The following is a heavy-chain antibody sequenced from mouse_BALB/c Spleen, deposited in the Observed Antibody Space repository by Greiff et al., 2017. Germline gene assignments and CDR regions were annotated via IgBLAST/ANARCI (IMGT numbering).Heavy chain of an antibody. D-gene: IGHD1-1*01. CDR1: GFTFSDFY. J-gene: IGHJ3*01. Sequence: EVHLVESGGGLVQPGGSLRLSCATSGFTFSDFYMEWVRQPPGKRLEWIAASRNKANDYTTEYSASVMGRFIVSRDTSKSILYLQMNALRAEDTAIYYWARDAGYDGSSIDYWGQGTLVTVSA. CDR3: ARDAGYDGSSIDY. V-gene: IGHV7-1*02. CDR2: SRNKANDYTT.